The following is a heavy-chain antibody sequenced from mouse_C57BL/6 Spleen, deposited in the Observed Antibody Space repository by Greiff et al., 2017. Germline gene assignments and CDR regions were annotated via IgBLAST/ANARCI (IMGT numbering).Heavy chain of an antibody. V-gene: IGHV1-61*01. CDR3: ARYRDYYAMDD. Sequence: VQLQQPGAELVRPGSSVKLSCKASGYTFTSYWMDWVKQRPGQGLEWIGNIYPSDSETHYNQKFKDKATLTVDKSSSTAYMQLSSLKSEDSAVYYCARYRDYYAMDDWGKGTSVTVSS. CDR1: GYTFTSYW. J-gene: IGHJ4*01. CDR2: IYPSDSET.